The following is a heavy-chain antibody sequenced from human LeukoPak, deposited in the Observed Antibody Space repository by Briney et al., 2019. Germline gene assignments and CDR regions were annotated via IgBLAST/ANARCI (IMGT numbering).Heavy chain of an antibody. V-gene: IGHV3-30*18. CDR3: AKEIQWLVLTEYHFDY. J-gene: IGHJ4*02. CDR2: ISYDGSNK. D-gene: IGHD6-19*01. CDR1: GFTFSSYG. Sequence: GGSLRLSCAASGFTFSSYGMHWVRQAPGKGLEWVAVISYDGSNKYYADSVKGRFTISRDNSKNTLYLQMNSLRAEDTAVYYCAKEIQWLVLTEYHFDYWGQGTLVTVSS.